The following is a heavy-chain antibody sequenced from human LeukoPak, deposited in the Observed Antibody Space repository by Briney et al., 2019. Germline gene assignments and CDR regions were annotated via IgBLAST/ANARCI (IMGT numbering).Heavy chain of an antibody. CDR3: TRQNYGDYCFDY. J-gene: IGHJ4*02. V-gene: IGHV3-73*01. Sequence: PGGSLRLSCAASGFTFSGSAMHWVRQVSGKGLEWVGRIRSKANSYATAYAASVKGRFTISRDDSKNTAYLQMNSLKTEDTAVYYCTRQNYGDYCFDYWGQGTLVTVSS. D-gene: IGHD4-17*01. CDR1: GFTFSGSA. CDR2: IRSKANSYAT.